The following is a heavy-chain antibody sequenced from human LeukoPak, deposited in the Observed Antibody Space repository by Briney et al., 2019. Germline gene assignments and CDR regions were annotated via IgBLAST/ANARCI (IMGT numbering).Heavy chain of an antibody. CDR2: IIPILGIA. V-gene: IGHV1-69*04. CDR3: ARGPLGYYYMDV. CDR1: GYTFTSYG. J-gene: IGHJ6*03. Sequence: ASVKVSCKASGYTFTSYGISWVRQAPGQGLEWMGRIIPILGIANYAQKFQGRVTITADKSTSTAYMELSSLRSEDTAVYYCARGPLGYYYMDVWGKGTTVTVSS.